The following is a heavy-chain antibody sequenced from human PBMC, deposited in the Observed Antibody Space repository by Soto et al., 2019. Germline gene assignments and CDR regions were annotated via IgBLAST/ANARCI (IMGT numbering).Heavy chain of an antibody. J-gene: IGHJ6*03. CDR3: ARDLSWGSNWYYYMDV. CDR1: EFSLGCWS. CDR2: ISSSSSVI. Sequence: GGSLRLSCVTAEFSLGCWSMNLVRQDPGRGLEWVSYISSSSSVIDYADSVKGRFTVSRDNARNSLYLQMNSLRAEDTAVYYCARDLSWGSNWYYYMDVWGKGTTVTVSS. D-gene: IGHD7-27*01. V-gene: IGHV3-48*01.